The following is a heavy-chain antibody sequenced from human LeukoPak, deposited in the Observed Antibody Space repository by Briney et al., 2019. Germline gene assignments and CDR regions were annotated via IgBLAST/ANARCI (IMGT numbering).Heavy chain of an antibody. D-gene: IGHD3-16*02. CDR1: GGSFSGYY. CDR3: ARVKRTYDYVWGGYRPRGDFDY. CDR2: INHSGST. V-gene: IGHV4-34*01. Sequence: SETLSLTCAVYGGSFSGYYWSWIRQPPGKGLEWIGEINHSGSTNYNPSLKSRVTISVDTSKNQFSLKLSSVTAADTAVYYCARVKRTYDYVWGGYRPRGDFDYWGQGTLVTVSS. J-gene: IGHJ4*02.